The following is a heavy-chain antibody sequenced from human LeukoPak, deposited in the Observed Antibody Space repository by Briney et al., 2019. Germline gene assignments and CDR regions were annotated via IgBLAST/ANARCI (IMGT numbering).Heavy chain of an antibody. J-gene: IGHJ4*02. CDR2: INPNSGGT. Sequence: GASVKVSCKASGYTFTGYYMHWVRQAPGQGLEWMGWINPNSGGTNYAQKFQGRVTMTRDTSISTAYMELSRLRSDDTAVYYCARGLEYSSSSGLGGGYLGQGTLVTVSS. V-gene: IGHV1-2*02. D-gene: IGHD6-6*01. CDR3: ARGLEYSSSSGLGGGY. CDR1: GYTFTGYY.